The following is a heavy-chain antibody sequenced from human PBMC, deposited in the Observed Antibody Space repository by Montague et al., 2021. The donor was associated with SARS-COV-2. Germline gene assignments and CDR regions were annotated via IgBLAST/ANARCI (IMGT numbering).Heavy chain of an antibody. CDR2: IYYSGST. CDR1: GGSISSSSYY. Sequence: ETLSLTCTVSGGSISSSSYYWGWIRQPPGKGLEWIGSIYYSGSTYYNPSLKSRVTISVDTSKNQFSLKLSSVTAADTAVYYCARPLNLYYYGSGSYSSWFGPWGQGTLVTVSS. D-gene: IGHD3-10*01. CDR3: ARPLNLYYYGSGSYSSWFGP. V-gene: IGHV4-39*01. J-gene: IGHJ5*02.